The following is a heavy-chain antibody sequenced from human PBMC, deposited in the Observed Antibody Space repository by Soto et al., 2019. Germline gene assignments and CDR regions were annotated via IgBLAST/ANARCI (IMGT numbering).Heavy chain of an antibody. CDR1: GFRFSSYG. CDR3: ARDYYKYYDSSGYYRSPAY. V-gene: IGHV3-30*03. Sequence: PGGSLRLSCRTSGFRFSSYGMHWVRQAPGKGLEWVAVISYDGRNKNYADSVKGRFTISRDNSRNTLFLQMNSLRAEDTAVYYCARDYYKYYDSSGYYRSPAYWGQGTLVTVSS. CDR2: ISYDGRNK. J-gene: IGHJ4*02. D-gene: IGHD3-22*01.